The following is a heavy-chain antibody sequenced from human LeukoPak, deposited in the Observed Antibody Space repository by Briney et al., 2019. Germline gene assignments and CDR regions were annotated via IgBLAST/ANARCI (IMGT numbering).Heavy chain of an antibody. J-gene: IGHJ4*02. CDR3: ARERSSGAFDY. V-gene: IGHV3-53*01. Sequence: GGSLRFSCAASGFTVSSNYMTWVRQAPGKGLEWVSVIYSGGSTYYADSVKGRFTISRDNSKNTLYLQMNSLRAEDTAVYYCARERSSGAFDYWGQGTLVTVSS. D-gene: IGHD3-10*01. CDR2: IYSGGST. CDR1: GFTVSSNY.